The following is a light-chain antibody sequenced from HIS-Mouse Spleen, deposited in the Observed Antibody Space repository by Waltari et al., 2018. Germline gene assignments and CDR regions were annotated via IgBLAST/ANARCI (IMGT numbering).Light chain of an antibody. V-gene: IGLV3-10*01. CDR3: YSTDSSGNHRV. CDR1: ALPKKY. CDR2: EDS. Sequence: SYELTQPPSVSVSPGQTARITCSGDALPKKYAYWYQQKSGQAPGLVIHEDSKRPSGIPGRFSGSRSGTMATLTISGAQVEDEADYYCYSTDSSGNHRVFGGGTKLTVL. J-gene: IGLJ2*01.